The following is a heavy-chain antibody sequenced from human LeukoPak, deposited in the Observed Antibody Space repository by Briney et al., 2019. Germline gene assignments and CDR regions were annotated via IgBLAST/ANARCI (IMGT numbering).Heavy chain of an antibody. J-gene: IGHJ6*03. CDR1: GGPIFSYY. Sequence: SETLSLTCTVSGGPIFSYYWSWIRQTPGKGLEWIGRFYPGVGTDYNPSLKSRVTMSVDTSKKQFALKLSAVTAADTAVYYCARLKFYDSTGYSPGHYMDVWGKGTTVTVSS. CDR2: FYPGVGT. D-gene: IGHD3-22*01. V-gene: IGHV4-4*07. CDR3: ARLKFYDSTGYSPGHYMDV.